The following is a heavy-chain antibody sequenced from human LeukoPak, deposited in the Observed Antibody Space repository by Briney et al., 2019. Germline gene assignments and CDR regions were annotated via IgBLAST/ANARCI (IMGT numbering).Heavy chain of an antibody. J-gene: IGHJ4*02. CDR3: ASLGFCTGTRCLEDS. CDR2: IHSTGST. D-gene: IGHD2-2*03. V-gene: IGHV4-59*11. Sequence: SETLSLTCTVSGGSINNHYWSWIRQPPGKGLEWIGYIHSTGSTHYNPSLKSRVTISVDRSGNQFSLKVTSVTAADTAVYYCASLGFCTGTRCLEDSWGQGTLVTVAS. CDR1: GGSINNHY.